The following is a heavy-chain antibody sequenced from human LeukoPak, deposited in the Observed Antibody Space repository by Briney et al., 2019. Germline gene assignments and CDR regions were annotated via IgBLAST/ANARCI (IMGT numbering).Heavy chain of an antibody. CDR2: IYISGST. Sequence: PSETLSLTCTVSGASITSGSYYWSWIRQPAGKGLEWIWRIYISGSTNYNPSLKSRVTISVDTSKNQFSLKLRSVSAADTAVYYCARVRSVPRYNSSGYQLGYFDYWGQGTLVAVSS. J-gene: IGHJ4*02. CDR1: GASITSGSYY. CDR3: ARVRSVPRYNSSGYQLGYFDY. D-gene: IGHD3-22*01. V-gene: IGHV4-61*02.